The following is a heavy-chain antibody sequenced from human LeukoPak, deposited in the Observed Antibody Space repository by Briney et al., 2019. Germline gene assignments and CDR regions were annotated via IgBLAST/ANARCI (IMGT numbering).Heavy chain of an antibody. CDR2: ISYDGSQK. Sequence: GGSLRLSCAASGFTFSSHAIHWVRQAPGKGLEWVAVISYDGSQKNYADSVKGRFTISRDNSENSLFLRMNNLRAEDTALYYCARDILYDSSGYYLDSWGQGTLVTVSS. CDR3: ARDILYDSSGYYLDS. D-gene: IGHD3-22*01. CDR1: GFTFSSHA. J-gene: IGHJ5*01. V-gene: IGHV3-30*04.